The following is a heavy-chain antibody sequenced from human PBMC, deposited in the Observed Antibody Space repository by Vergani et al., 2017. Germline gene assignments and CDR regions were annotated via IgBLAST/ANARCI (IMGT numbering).Heavy chain of an antibody. D-gene: IGHD2-21*02. CDR3: ARLTVVTATGWFDP. CDR2: INHSGST. J-gene: IGHJ5*02. CDR1: GGSFSGYY. Sequence: QVQLQQWGAGLLKPSETLSLTCAVYGGSFSGYYWSWIRQPPGKGLEWIGEINHSGSTNYNPYLKSRVTVSVDTSKNQFSLKLSSVTAADTAVYYCARLTVVTATGWFDPWGQGTLVTVSS. V-gene: IGHV4-34*01.